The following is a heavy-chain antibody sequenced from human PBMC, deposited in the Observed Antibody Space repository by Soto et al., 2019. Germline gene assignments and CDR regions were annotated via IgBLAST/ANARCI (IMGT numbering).Heavy chain of an antibody. V-gene: IGHV3-7*01. CDR2: IKEDGSEK. J-gene: IGHJ5*01. Sequence: GGSLRLSCVASGLTFSSYWMTWVRQAPGKGLEWVANIKEDGSEKYYVDSVKGRFTISRDNAKNSLYLQMNNLKVEDTAVYYCGRGEALGDDPWGKGTLDTVSS. CDR3: GRGEALGDDP. CDR1: GLTFSSYW. D-gene: IGHD3-16*01.